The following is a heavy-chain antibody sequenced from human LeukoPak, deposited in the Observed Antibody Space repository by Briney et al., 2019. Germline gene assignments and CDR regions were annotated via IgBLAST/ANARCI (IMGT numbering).Heavy chain of an antibody. J-gene: IGHJ4*02. D-gene: IGHD5-24*01. V-gene: IGHV4-39*01. CDR1: GGSISSSSYY. CDR2: IYYSGST. CDR3: AWRRGDGWDGPYFDY. Sequence: PETLSLTCTVSGGSISSSSYYWGWIRQPPGKGLEWIGSIYYSGSTYYNPSLKSRVTISVDTSKNQFSLKLSSVTAADTAVYYCAWRRGDGWDGPYFDYWGQGTLVTVSS.